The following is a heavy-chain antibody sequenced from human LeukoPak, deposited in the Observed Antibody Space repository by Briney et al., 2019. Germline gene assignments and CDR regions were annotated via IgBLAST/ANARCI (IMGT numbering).Heavy chain of an antibody. CDR1: GGTFSTYA. Sequence: SVKVSRKASGGTFSTYAISWVRQAPGQGLEWMGGIIPIFGIANYAQKFQGRVTITADESTSTAYMELSSLRSEDTTVYYCARAPERWYSYGSYTYYYMDVWGKGTTVTVSS. J-gene: IGHJ6*03. D-gene: IGHD5-18*01. V-gene: IGHV1-69*13. CDR3: ARAPERWYSYGSYTYYYMDV. CDR2: IIPIFGIA.